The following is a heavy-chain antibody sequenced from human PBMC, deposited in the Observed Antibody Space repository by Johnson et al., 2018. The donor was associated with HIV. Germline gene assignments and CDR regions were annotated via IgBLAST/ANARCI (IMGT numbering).Heavy chain of an antibody. CDR1: GFTLSSYV. CDR3: AKEYYYDSSGFPDALDI. CDR2: MSYDGSNK. J-gene: IGHJ3*02. Sequence: VQLVESGGGVVQPGRSLRLSCAVSGFTLSSYVMHWVRQAPGKGLEWVAVMSYDGSNKYYADSVKGRFTISRDNSKNTMDLQMNSLRAEDTAVYYCAKEYYYDSSGFPDALDIWGQGTMVTVSS. D-gene: IGHD3-22*01. V-gene: IGHV3-30-3*01.